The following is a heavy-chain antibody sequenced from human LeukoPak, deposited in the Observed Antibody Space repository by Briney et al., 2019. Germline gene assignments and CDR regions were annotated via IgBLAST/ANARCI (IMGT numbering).Heavy chain of an antibody. CDR1: GGSISSYY. V-gene: IGHV4-59*01. J-gene: IGHJ4*02. D-gene: IGHD5-18*01. CDR3: ARGIQLLDY. CDR2: IYYSGST. Sequence: PSETPSLTCTVSGGSISSYYWSWFRQPPGKGLEWIGYIYYSGSTNYNPSLKSRVTISVDTSKNQFSLKLSSVTAADTAVYYCARGIQLLDYWGQGTLVTVSS.